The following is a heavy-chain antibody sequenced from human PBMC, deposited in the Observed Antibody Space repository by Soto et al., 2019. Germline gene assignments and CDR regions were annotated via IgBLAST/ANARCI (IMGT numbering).Heavy chain of an antibody. CDR2: SRNKANSYTT. CDR1: GFTFSDHY. J-gene: IGHJ5*02. CDR3: ARDLGS. Sequence: EVQLVESGGGLVQPGGSLRLSCAASGFTFSDHYMDWVRQAPGKGQEWVGRSRNKANSYTTEYAASVRGRFTISRDDSKNSLYLQMNSLKTEDTAVYYCARDLGSWGQGTLVTVSS. V-gene: IGHV3-72*01.